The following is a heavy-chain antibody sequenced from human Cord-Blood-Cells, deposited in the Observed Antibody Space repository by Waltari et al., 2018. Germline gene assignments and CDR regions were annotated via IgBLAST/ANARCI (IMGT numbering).Heavy chain of an antibody. D-gene: IGHD3-10*01. J-gene: IGHJ3*02. Sequence: QVQLVESGGGVVQPGRSLRLSCAASGFTFSSYGMHWVRQAPGKGLEWVAVISYDGSNKYYADSVKGRVTISRDNSKNTLYLQMNSLRAEDTAVYYCAKISGDDAFDIWGQGTMVTVSS. CDR1: GFTFSSYG. V-gene: IGHV3-30*18. CDR2: ISYDGSNK. CDR3: AKISGDDAFDI.